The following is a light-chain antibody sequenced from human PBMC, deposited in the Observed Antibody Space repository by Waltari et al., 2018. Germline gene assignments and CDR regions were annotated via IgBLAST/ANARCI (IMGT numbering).Light chain of an antibody. CDR2: WAS. Sequence: DIVMTQSPDSLALSLGERATINCKSSQNILHTSTNLNYLAWYQQKPGQPPKLLIYWASIRQFGVPARFSGGGSGTDFTLTIASLQAEDVAIYYCQQYYSAVTFGGGTKVEIK. CDR3: QQYYSAVT. J-gene: IGKJ4*01. V-gene: IGKV4-1*01. CDR1: QNILHTSTNLNY.